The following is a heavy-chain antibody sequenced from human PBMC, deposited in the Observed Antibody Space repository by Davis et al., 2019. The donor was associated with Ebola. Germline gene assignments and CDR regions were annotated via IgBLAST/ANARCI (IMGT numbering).Heavy chain of an antibody. V-gene: IGHV1-8*01. CDR2: MNPNSGNT. CDR1: GYTFTSYD. J-gene: IGHJ6*02. Sequence: ASVKVSCKASGYTFTSYDINWVRQATGQGLEWMGWMNPNSGNTGYAQKFQGRVTMTRNTSISIAYMELSSLRSEDTAVYYCARVRYYYYGMDVWGQGTTVTVSS. CDR3: ARVRYYYYGMDV.